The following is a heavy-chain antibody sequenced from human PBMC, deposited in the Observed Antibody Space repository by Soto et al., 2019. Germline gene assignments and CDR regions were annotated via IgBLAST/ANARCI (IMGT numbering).Heavy chain of an antibody. V-gene: IGHV1-8*01. Sequence: VASVKVSCKAPGYTFTTYDINWVRQATGQGPEWMGWMNPSSGRTGYAQKFQGRVSMTRNTSISTAYMELSSLISEDMAEYDCAISSRSTGLTWGQGTPVTVSS. D-gene: IGHD3-16*02. CDR2: MNPSSGRT. CDR3: AISSRSTGLT. J-gene: IGHJ4*02. CDR1: GYTFTTYD.